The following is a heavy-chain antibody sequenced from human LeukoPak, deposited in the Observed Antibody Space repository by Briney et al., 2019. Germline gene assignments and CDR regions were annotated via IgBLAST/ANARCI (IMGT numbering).Heavy chain of an antibody. V-gene: IGHV1-46*01. Sequence: ASVKVSCKASGYTFTSYYMHWVRQAPGQGLEWMGIINPSGGSTSYAQKFQGRVTMTRDTSTSSVYMELSSLRSEDTAVYYCARITGTTGDDYWGQGTLVTVSS. CDR3: ARITGTTGDDY. CDR1: GYTFTSYY. D-gene: IGHD1-7*01. CDR2: INPSGGST. J-gene: IGHJ4*02.